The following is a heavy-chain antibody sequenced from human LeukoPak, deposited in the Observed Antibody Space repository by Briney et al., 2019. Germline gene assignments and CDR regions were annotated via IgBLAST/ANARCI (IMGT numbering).Heavy chain of an antibody. CDR3: AKKSSSSMYYYYYMDV. Sequence: GGSLRLSCAASGFTFSDYYMSWIRQAPGKGLEWVSAISGSGGSTYYADSVKGRFTISRDNSKNTLYLQMNSLRAEDTAVYYCAKKSSSSMYYYYYMDVWGKGTTVTVSS. CDR1: GFTFSDYY. J-gene: IGHJ6*03. D-gene: IGHD6-6*01. CDR2: ISGSGGST. V-gene: IGHV3-23*01.